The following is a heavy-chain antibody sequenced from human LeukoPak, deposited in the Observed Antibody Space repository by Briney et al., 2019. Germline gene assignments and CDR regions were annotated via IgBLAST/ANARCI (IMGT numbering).Heavy chain of an antibody. CDR1: GGSITSSSYY. CDR2: IYYIGTT. D-gene: IGHD2-15*01. Sequence: PSETLSLTCTVSGGSITSSSYYWNWIRQPPGKGLEWIGSIYYIGTTYYNPSLKSRVTMSVDTSKNQFSLKLSSATAADTAVYYCARDQDGLDPWGQGTLVTVSS. V-gene: IGHV4-39*07. J-gene: IGHJ5*02. CDR3: ARDQDGLDP.